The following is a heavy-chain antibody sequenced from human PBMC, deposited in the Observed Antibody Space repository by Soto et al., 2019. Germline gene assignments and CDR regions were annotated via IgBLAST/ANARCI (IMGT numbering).Heavy chain of an antibody. Sequence: EVQLVESGGGLVQPGGSLRLSCVDSGFTFSSYWMSWVRQAPVKGLEWVGNIKQDGSEENYVDSVKGRFTIARDNAKNSMYLQVNSLRAEDTAVYYCARIASSGRTWDVWGQGTTVVVSS. CDR3: ARIASSGRTWDV. D-gene: IGHD3-3*02. J-gene: IGHJ6*02. V-gene: IGHV3-7*01. CDR2: IKQDGSEE. CDR1: GFTFSSYW.